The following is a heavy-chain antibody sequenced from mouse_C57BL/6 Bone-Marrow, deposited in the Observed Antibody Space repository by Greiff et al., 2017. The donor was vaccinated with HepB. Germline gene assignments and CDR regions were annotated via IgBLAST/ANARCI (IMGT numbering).Heavy chain of an antibody. Sequence: EVQRVESGGGLVQPKGSLKLSCAASGFSFNTYAMNWVRQAPGKGLEWVARIRSKSNNYATYYADSVKDRFTISRDDSESMLYLQMNNLKTEDTAMYYCVRHYGSSSGYFDVWGTGTTVTVSS. V-gene: IGHV10-1*01. CDR2: IRSKSNNYAT. CDR3: VRHYGSSSGYFDV. D-gene: IGHD1-1*01. CDR1: GFSFNTYA. J-gene: IGHJ1*03.